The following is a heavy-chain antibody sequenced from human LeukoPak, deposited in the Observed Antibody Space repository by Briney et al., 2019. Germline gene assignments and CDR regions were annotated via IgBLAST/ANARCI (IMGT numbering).Heavy chain of an antibody. Sequence: ASVKVSCKASGYTFTGYYMHWVRQAPGQGLEWMGWINPNSGGTNYAQKLQGRVTMTTDTSTSTAYMELRSLRSDDTAVYYCARDGATVVPAANWFDPWGQGTLVTVSS. CDR1: GYTFTGYY. D-gene: IGHD2-2*01. CDR3: ARDGATVVPAANWFDP. J-gene: IGHJ5*02. V-gene: IGHV1-2*02. CDR2: INPNSGGT.